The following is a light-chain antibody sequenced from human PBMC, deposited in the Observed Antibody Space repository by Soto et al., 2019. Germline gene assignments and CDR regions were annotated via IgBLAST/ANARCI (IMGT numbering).Light chain of an antibody. J-gene: IGKJ5*01. CDR3: QQSSNSPPIT. Sequence: DIQLTQSPSSLSASVGDSVSISCRASQNIDNHLNWYRQRSGEAPEVLIYAASALHDGVSSRVSGRGYGTEVTITIKNLVPEDFATYYYQQSSNSPPITFGQGTRL. V-gene: IGKV1-39*01. CDR2: AAS. CDR1: QNIDNH.